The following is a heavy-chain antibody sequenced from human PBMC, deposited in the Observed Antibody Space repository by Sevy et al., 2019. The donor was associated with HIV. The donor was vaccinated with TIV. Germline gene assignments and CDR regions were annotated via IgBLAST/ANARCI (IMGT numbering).Heavy chain of an antibody. V-gene: IGHV3-48*02. CDR1: GFTFSTYS. CDR3: ARDIVLVAATGFDY. CDR2: ISSSSRTM. D-gene: IGHD2-15*01. J-gene: IGHJ4*02. Sequence: GGSLRLSCAASGFTFSTYSMNWVRQAPGKGLEWVSYISSSSRTMYYADSVKGRFTISRDNAKNSLYLQMNSLRDEDTAVYYCARDIVLVAATGFDYWGQGTLVTVSS.